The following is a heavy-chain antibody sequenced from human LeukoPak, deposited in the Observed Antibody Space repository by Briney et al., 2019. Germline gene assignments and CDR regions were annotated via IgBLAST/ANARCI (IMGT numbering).Heavy chain of an antibody. D-gene: IGHD1-1*01. J-gene: IGHJ4*02. CDR1: GYTFTSYD. CDR2: ISGYNGNT. Sequence: GASVKVSCKASGYTFTSYDISWVRQAPGQGLEWMGWISGYNGNTNYAQNFQVGVTMTTDTSTNTAYMELRSLRSDDTAVYYCARSSLQLEPPRYWGQGTLVTVSS. V-gene: IGHV1-18*01. CDR3: ARSSLQLEPPRY.